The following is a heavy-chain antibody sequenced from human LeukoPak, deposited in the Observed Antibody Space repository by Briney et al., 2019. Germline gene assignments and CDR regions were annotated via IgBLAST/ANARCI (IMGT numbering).Heavy chain of an antibody. J-gene: IGHJ6*02. CDR1: GGSISSSNW. CDR3: ARGRSSGYTYYYYYYGMDV. CDR2: IYHSGST. V-gene: IGHV4-4*02. D-gene: IGHD5-12*01. Sequence: PSETLSLTCAVSGGSISSSNWWSWVRQPPGKGLEWIGEIYHSGSTNYNPSLKSRVTISVDTSKNQFSLKLSSVTAADTAVYYCARGRSSGYTYYYYYYGMDVWGQGTTVTVSS.